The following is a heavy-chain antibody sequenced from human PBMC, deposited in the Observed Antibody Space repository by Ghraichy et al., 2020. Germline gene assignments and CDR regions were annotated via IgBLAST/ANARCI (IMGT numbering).Heavy chain of an antibody. D-gene: IGHD4-17*01. J-gene: IGHJ6*02. CDR2: ISSSSSYI. CDR3: ARDLGGGVTTPYYYYYYGMDV. Sequence: GGSLRLSCAASGFTFSSYSMNWVRQAPGKGLEWVSSISSSSSYIYYADSVKGRFTISRDNAKNSLYLQMNSLRAEDTAVYYCARDLGGGVTTPYYYYYYGMDVWGQGTTVTVSS. V-gene: IGHV3-21*01. CDR1: GFTFSSYS.